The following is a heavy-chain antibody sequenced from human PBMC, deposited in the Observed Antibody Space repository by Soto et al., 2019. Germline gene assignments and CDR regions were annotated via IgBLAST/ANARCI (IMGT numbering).Heavy chain of an antibody. CDR1: GFTFSNYA. CDR2: ISGSGSTK. V-gene: IGHV3-23*01. Sequence: EVQLLESGGGLVQPGGSLRLSCAASGFTFSNYAMSWVRQAPGKGLEWVSSISGSGSTKYYPDPVKGRFTISRDNSKNTLYLQMNSLRTEDTAVYYWAKKGLINGHGDDFYYDLDVWGQGTTVTVSS. J-gene: IGHJ6*02. D-gene: IGHD2-21*02. CDR3: AKKGLINGHGDDFYYDLDV.